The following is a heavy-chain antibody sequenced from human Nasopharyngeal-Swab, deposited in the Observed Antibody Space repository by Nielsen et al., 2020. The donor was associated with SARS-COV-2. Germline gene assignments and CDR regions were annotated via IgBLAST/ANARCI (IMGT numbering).Heavy chain of an antibody. CDR3: AGEGYYGSGSYAPFDY. D-gene: IGHD3-10*01. Sequence: SVKVSCKASGGTFSSYAISWVRQAPGQGLEWMGGIIPIFGTANYAQKFQGRVTITADESTSTAYMELSSLRSEDTAVYYCAGEGYYGSGSYAPFDYWGQGTLVTVSS. J-gene: IGHJ4*02. CDR2: IIPIFGTA. V-gene: IGHV1-69*13. CDR1: GGTFSSYA.